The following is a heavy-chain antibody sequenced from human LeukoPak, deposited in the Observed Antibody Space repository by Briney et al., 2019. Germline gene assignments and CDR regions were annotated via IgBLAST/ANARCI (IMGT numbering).Heavy chain of an antibody. CDR3: ARDYTVPRAAIVTES. V-gene: IGHV3-23*01. J-gene: IGHJ5*02. CDR1: GFTFSSFS. D-gene: IGHD6-13*01. Sequence: GGSLRLSCAASGFTFSSFSMNWVRQAPGKGLEWVSTISTSGAATYYADSMKGRFTISRDNSKNTLYLQMNSLRAEDTAVYYCARDYTVPRAAIVTESWGQGTLVTVSS. CDR2: ISTSGAAT.